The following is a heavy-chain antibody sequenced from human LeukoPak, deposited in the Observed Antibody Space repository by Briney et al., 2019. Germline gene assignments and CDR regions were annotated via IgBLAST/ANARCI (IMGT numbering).Heavy chain of an antibody. CDR3: AREGVHASRYYLDYFDY. D-gene: IGHD2-8*01. CDR1: GGSISSYY. V-gene: IGHV4-59*01. CDR2: IYYSGST. J-gene: IGHJ4*02. Sequence: SETLSLTCTVSGGSISSYYWSWIRQPPGKGLEWIGYIYYSGSTNYNPSLKSRVTISVDTSKNQFSLKLSSVTAADTAVYYCAREGVHASRYYLDYFDYWGQGTLVTVSS.